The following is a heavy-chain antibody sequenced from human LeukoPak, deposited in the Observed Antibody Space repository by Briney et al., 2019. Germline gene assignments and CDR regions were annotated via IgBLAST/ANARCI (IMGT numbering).Heavy chain of an antibody. V-gene: IGHV4-30-4*01. CDR1: GGSISSGDYY. D-gene: IGHD4-17*01. J-gene: IGHJ4*02. CDR2: IYYSGST. Sequence: MSSETLSLTCTVSGGSISSGDYYWSWIRQPPGKGLEWIGYIYYSGSTYYNPPLKSRVTISVDTSKNQFSLKLSSVTAADTAVYYCAREASTVTTFDYWGQGTLVTVSS. CDR3: AREASTVTTFDY.